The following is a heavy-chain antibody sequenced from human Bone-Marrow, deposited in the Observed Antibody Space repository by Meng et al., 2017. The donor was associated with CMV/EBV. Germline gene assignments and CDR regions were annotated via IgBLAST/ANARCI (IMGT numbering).Heavy chain of an antibody. CDR3: AREGLGSSAFDI. CDR2: IYYSGST. D-gene: IGHD3-10*01. V-gene: IGHV4-59*01. CDR1: GGSISSYY. J-gene: IGHJ3*02. Sequence: SETLSLTCTVSGGSISSYYWSWIRQPPGKGLEWIGYIYYSGSTNYNPSVKSRVTISVDTSKNQFSLKLSSVTAADTDVYYCAREGLGSSAFDIWGQGTMVTVSS.